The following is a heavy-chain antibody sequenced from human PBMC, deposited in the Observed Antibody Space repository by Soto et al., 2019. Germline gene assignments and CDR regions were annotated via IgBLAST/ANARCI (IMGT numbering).Heavy chain of an antibody. CDR2: ISYDGSNK. CDR1: GFTFSSYG. Sequence: GGSLRLSCAASGFTFSSYGMHWVRQAPGKGLEWVAVISYDGSNKYYADSVKGRFTISRDNSKNTLYLQMNSLRAEDTAVYYCAKDSSEENIVLMVYAIYDDAFDIWGQGTMVTVSS. CDR3: AKDSSEENIVLMVYAIYDDAFDI. J-gene: IGHJ3*02. V-gene: IGHV3-30*18. D-gene: IGHD2-8*01.